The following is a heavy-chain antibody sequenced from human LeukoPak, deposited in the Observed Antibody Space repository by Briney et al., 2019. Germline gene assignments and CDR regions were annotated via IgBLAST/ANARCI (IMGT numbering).Heavy chain of an antibody. CDR3: ARVLSGYDPYAFDI. D-gene: IGHD5-12*01. CDR2: INPNSGGT. CDR1: GGTFNRFG. V-gene: IGHV1-2*02. J-gene: IGHJ3*02. Sequence: GASVKVSCKASGGTFNRFGINWVRQAPGQGLEWMGWINPNSGGTNYAQKFQGRVTMTRDTSISTAYMELSRLRSDDTAVYYCARVLSGYDPYAFDIWGQGTMVTVSS.